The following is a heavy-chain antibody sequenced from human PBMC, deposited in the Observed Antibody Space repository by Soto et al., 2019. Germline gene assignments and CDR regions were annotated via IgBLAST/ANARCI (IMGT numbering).Heavy chain of an antibody. CDR3: APRRTGTYYFDF. D-gene: IGHD3-10*01. V-gene: IGHV2-5*02. Sequence: QITLKESGPTLVKPTQTLSLTCTFSGFSLSTTGVGVGWIRQPPGKALEWLILIYWDDDKRYNPSLKSRLTITKDTAKNQVVLTMPNMEPVDTATYYCAPRRTGTYYFDFWGQGTLVTVSS. J-gene: IGHJ4*02. CDR2: IYWDDDK. CDR1: GFSLSTTGVG.